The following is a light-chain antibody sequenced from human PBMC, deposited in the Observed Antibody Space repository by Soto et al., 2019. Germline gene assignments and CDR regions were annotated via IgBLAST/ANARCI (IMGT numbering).Light chain of an antibody. CDR3: QHYGKSPPIT. J-gene: IGKJ5*01. V-gene: IGKV3-20*01. Sequence: EIVLTQSPGTLSLSPGQGVTLSCRASQSVDKSYVAWYQKRPGQAPSLLIYAASSRATGIPDRFSGGGSGTDFTLSIRRLEPEDFAVYYCQHYGKSPPITFGQGTRLEIK. CDR1: QSVDKSY. CDR2: AAS.